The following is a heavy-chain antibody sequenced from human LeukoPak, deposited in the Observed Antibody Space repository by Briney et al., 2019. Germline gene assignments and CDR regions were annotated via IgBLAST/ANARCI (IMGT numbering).Heavy chain of an antibody. CDR2: IIPIFGTA. D-gene: IGHD2-2*01. CDR1: GGTFSSYA. Sequence: SVKVSCKASGGTFSSYAISWVRQAPGQGLEWMGGIIPIFGTANYAQKFQGRVTITTDESTSTAYMELSSLRSEDTAVYYCARWDCSSTSCFPGDWFDPWGQGTLVTVSS. CDR3: ARWDCSSTSCFPGDWFDP. J-gene: IGHJ5*02. V-gene: IGHV1-69*05.